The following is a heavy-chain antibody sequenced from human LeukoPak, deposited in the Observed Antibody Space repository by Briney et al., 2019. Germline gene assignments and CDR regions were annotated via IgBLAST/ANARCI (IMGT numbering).Heavy chain of an antibody. CDR3: ARDGGIGVDY. Sequence: PGGSLRLSCAASGFTFSSYSMNWVRPAPGKGLEWVSSISSSSSYIYYADSVKGRFTISRDNAKNSLYLQMNSLRAEDTAVYYCARDGGIGVDYWGQGTLVTVSS. CDR1: GFTFSSYS. D-gene: IGHD3-10*01. V-gene: IGHV3-21*01. J-gene: IGHJ4*02. CDR2: ISSSSSYI.